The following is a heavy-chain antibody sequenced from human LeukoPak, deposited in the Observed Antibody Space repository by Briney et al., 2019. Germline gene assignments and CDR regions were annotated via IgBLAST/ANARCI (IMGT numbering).Heavy chain of an antibody. CDR2: FDPEDGEA. CDR1: GYSLTDLS. Sequence: ASVKASCKVSGYSLTDLSLHWVRQAPGKGLEWMGGFDPEDGEAIYAQKFQGRVSMTEDTSKGTGYMELSTLTSEDTAVYYCAKSHGDYGLLDYWGQGTLVTVSS. V-gene: IGHV1-24*01. CDR3: AKSHGDYGLLDY. J-gene: IGHJ4*02. D-gene: IGHD4-17*01.